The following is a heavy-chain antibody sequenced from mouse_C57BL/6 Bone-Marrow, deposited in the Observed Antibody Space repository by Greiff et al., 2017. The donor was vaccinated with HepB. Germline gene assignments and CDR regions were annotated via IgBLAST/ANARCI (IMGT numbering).Heavy chain of an antibody. CDR2: ISYSGST. CDR1: GYSITSGYD. J-gene: IGHJ1*03. CDR3: ARDERDGYYHFDV. D-gene: IGHD2-3*01. V-gene: IGHV3-1*01. Sequence: EVHLVESGPGMVKPSQSLSLTCTVTGYSITSGYDWHWIRHFPGNKLEWMGYISYSGSTNCNPSLKSRISITHDTSKNHFFLKLNSVTTEDTATYYCARDERDGYYHFDVWGTGTTVTVSS.